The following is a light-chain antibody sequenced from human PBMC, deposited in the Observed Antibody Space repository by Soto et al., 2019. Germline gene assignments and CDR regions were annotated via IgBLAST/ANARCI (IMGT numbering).Light chain of an antibody. V-gene: IGKV3-15*01. CDR3: QQYGSSPPFT. CDR1: QTVSSN. CDR2: GAS. Sequence: EIVMTQSPATLSVSPGERATLSCRASQTVSSNLAWYQQKLGQAPRLLIYGASTRATGVPARFSGSGSGTEFTLTISSLQSEDFAVYYCQQYGSSPPFTFGPGTKVDIK. J-gene: IGKJ3*01.